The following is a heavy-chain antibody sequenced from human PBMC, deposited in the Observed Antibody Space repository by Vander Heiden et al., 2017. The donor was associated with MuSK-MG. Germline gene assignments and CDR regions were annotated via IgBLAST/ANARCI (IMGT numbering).Heavy chain of an antibody. CDR3: TRPYNWNDPIDY. V-gene: IGHV3-49*05. J-gene: IGHJ4*02. Sequence: EVHLVESGGGLVRLGRSLRLSCTASGFTFGDYAMRWFRQAPGKGLEWVGFIRSKAYGGTTEYAASVKGRFTISRDASKSIAYLQMNSLKPEDTAVYYCTRPYNWNDPIDYWGQGTLVTVSS. CDR1: GFTFGDYA. D-gene: IGHD1-1*01. CDR2: IRSKAYGGTT.